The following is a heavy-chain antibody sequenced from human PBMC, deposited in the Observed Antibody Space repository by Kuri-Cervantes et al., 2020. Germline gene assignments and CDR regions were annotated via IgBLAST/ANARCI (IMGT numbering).Heavy chain of an antibody. J-gene: IGHJ4*02. V-gene: IGHV4-31*03. CDR2: IYYSGST. CDR1: GGSISSGGYY. CDR3: ARETLVRGYYDSSGYWEERLPDY. D-gene: IGHD3-22*01. Sequence: SETLSLTCTVSGGSISSGGYYWSWIRQHPGKGLEWIGYIYYSGSTYYNPSLKSRVTISVDTSKNQFSLKLSSVTAADTAVYYCARETLVRGYYDSSGYWEERLPDYWGQGTLVTVSS.